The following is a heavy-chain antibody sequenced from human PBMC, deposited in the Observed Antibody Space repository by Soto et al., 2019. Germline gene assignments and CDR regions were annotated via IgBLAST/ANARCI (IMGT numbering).Heavy chain of an antibody. J-gene: IGHJ4*02. D-gene: IGHD1-7*01. V-gene: IGHV3-74*01. CDR3: AKDRVGGTFYTPLGF. CDR2: ISHDGGGT. CDR1: GFTFSNYW. Sequence: GGSLRLSCAASGFTFSNYWMHWVRQVPGRGLVWVSRISHDGGGTSYADSVKGRFTISRDNSKNTLSLHLNTLKPEDTAVYHCAKDRVGGTFYTPLGFWGQGTLVTVSS.